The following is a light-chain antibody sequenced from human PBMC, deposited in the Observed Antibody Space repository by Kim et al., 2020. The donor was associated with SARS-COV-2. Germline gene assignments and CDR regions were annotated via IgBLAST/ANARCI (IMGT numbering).Light chain of an antibody. CDR3: QAWDSNTGV. Sequence: VSPGQTARITCSGDKLGDKFAAWYQQKPGQSPVLLIYQDHKRPAGIPERFSGSNSGDTATLTISGTPAMDEADYSCQAWDSNTGVFGGGTQLTVL. J-gene: IGLJ3*02. CDR2: QDH. CDR1: KLGDKF. V-gene: IGLV3-1*01.